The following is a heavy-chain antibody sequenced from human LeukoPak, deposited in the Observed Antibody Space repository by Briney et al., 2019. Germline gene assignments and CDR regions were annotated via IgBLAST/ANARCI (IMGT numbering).Heavy chain of an antibody. CDR2: ISAYNGNT. CDR3: ARDGVEYQLLFFHYYYMDV. V-gene: IGHV1-18*01. Sequence: GASVKVSCKASGYTFTSYGISWVRQAPGQGLEWMGWISAYNGNTNYAQKLQGRVTMTTDTSTSTAYMELRSLRSDDTAVYYCARDGVEYQLLFFHYYYMDVWGKGTTVTVSS. D-gene: IGHD2-2*01. J-gene: IGHJ6*03. CDR1: GYTFTSYG.